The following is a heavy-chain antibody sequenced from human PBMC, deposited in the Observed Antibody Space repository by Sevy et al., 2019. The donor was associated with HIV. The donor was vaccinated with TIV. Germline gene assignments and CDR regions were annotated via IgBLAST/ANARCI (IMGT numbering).Heavy chain of an antibody. CDR2: ISNSGGDI. J-gene: IGHJ3*02. Sequence: GGSLRLSCAASEFTFSDYYMSWFRQAPGKGLEWVSYISNSGGDIYYADSVKGRFTISRDNAKKSLYLQMNSLRVEDTAVYYCAREGMVSPDAFDIWGQGTLVTVSS. D-gene: IGHD3-10*01. CDR1: EFTFSDYY. CDR3: AREGMVSPDAFDI. V-gene: IGHV3-11*01.